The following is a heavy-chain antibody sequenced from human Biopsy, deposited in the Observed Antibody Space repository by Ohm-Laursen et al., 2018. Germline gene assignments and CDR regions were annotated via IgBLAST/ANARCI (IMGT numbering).Heavy chain of an antibody. J-gene: IGHJ4*02. CDR2: ITHAGFV. CDR1: GVTLSGYG. Sequence: SLRLSCAASGVTLSGYGMNWVRQAPGRGLECVASITHAGFVYYEDSLKGRFTISRDNAKNSLFLQMNSLRIEDTAFYYCAAGDNTYKLLHWGQGTLVTVSS. D-gene: IGHD3-10*01. CDR3: AAGDNTYKLLH. V-gene: IGHV3-69-1*02.